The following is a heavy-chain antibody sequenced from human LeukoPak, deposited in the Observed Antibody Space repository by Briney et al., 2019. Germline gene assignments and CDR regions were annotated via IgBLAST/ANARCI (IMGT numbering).Heavy chain of an antibody. CDR2: ISWNSGSI. Sequence: GGSLRLSCAASGFTFDDYAMHCVRQAPGKGLEWVSGISWNSGSIGYADSVKGRFTISRDNAKNSLYLQMNSLRAEDTAVYYCARDRYVGATTAGDSDSWGQGTLVTVSS. J-gene: IGHJ4*02. CDR1: GFTFDDYA. CDR3: ARDRYVGATTAGDSDS. V-gene: IGHV3-9*01. D-gene: IGHD1-26*01.